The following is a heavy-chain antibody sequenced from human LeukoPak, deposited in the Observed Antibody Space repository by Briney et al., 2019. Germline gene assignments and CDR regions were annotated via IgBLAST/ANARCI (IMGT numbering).Heavy chain of an antibody. CDR1: GYSISSGYY. CDR3: ARAGDIVRYYYYMDV. J-gene: IGHJ6*03. V-gene: IGHV4-38-2*01. Sequence: SETLSLTCAVSGYSISSGYYWGWIRQPPGKGLEWIGSIYHSGSTYYNPSLKSRVTISVDTSKNQFSLRLSYVTAADSAGYYCARAGDIVRYYYYMDVWGKGTTVTVSS. CDR2: IYHSGST. D-gene: IGHD2-8*01.